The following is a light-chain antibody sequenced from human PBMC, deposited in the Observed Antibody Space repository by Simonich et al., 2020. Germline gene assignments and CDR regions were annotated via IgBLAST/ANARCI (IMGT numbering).Light chain of an antibody. CDR1: SRDVGSYNL. J-gene: IGLJ2*01. CDR2: EGS. CDR3: CSYAGSSTVV. V-gene: IGLV2-23*01. Sequence: QSALTQPASVSGPPGQSITISCTGTSRDVGSYNLFSWYQQHPGKAPKLMIYEGSKRPSGVSNRVSGSKSGNTASLTISGLQAEDEADYYCCSYAGSSTVVFGGGTKLTVV.